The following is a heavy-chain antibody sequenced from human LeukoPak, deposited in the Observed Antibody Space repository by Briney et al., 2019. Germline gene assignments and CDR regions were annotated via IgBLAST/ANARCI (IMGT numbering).Heavy chain of an antibody. CDR2: IYYSGST. V-gene: IGHV4-39*07. J-gene: IGHJ5*02. Sequence: LETLSLTCTVSGGSISSSSYYWGWIRQPPGKGLEWIGSIYYSGSTYYNPSLKSRVTISVDTSKNQFSLKLSSVTAADTAVYYCARGLVFDPWGQGTLVTVSS. CDR3: ARGLVFDP. D-gene: IGHD6-6*01. CDR1: GGSISSSSYY.